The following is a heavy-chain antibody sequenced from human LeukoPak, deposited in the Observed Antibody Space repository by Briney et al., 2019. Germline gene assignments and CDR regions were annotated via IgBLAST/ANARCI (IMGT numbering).Heavy chain of an antibody. D-gene: IGHD4-17*01. Sequence: SETLSLTCAVSGGSISSGGYSWSWIRQPPGKGLEWIGYIYHSGSTYYNPSLKSRVTISVDRSKNQFSLKLSSVTAADTAEYYCARGTVTTTYFDYWGQGTLVTVSS. CDR1: GGSISSGGYS. CDR2: IYHSGST. J-gene: IGHJ4*02. CDR3: ARGTVTTTYFDY. V-gene: IGHV4-30-2*01.